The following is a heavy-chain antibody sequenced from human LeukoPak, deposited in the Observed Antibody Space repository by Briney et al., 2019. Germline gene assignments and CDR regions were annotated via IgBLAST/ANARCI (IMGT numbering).Heavy chain of an antibody. Sequence: ASVKVSCKASGGTFSSYAISWVRQAPGQGLEWMGRIILIFGVANYAQKFQGRVTITADKSTSTAYMELSSLRSEDTAVYYCAGSHYYDSSGLSYWGQGTLVTVSS. D-gene: IGHD3-22*01. CDR1: GGTFSSYA. CDR2: IILIFGVA. V-gene: IGHV1-69*04. J-gene: IGHJ4*02. CDR3: AGSHYYDSSGLSY.